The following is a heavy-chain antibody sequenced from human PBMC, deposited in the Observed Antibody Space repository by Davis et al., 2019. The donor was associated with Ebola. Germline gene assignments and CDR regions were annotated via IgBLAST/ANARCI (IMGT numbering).Heavy chain of an antibody. V-gene: IGHV3-30*03. CDR1: GFTFSRNG. J-gene: IGHJ4*02. Sequence: GGSLRLSCAASGFTFSRNGMHWVRQAPGKGLEWVAVISYDGSNKYYADSVKGRFTISRDNSKNTLYLQMNSLRAEDTAVYYCARRSGPDYWGQGTLVTVSS. D-gene: IGHD3-10*01. CDR3: ARRSGPDY. CDR2: ISYDGSNK.